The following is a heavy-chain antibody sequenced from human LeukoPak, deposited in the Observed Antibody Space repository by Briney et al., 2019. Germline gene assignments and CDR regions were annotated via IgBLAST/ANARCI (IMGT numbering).Heavy chain of an antibody. D-gene: IGHD2-21*02. CDR1: GFTFGDYA. V-gene: IGHV3-49*04. CDR3: TRDNCGGDCYSEDY. CDR2: IRCKAYGGTT. Sequence: PGGSLRLSCTASGFTFGDYAMSWVRQAPGKGLEWVGFIRCKAYGGTTEYAASVKGRFTISRDDSKSIAYLQMNSLKTEDTAVYYCTRDNCGGDCYSEDYWGQGTLVTVSS. J-gene: IGHJ4*02.